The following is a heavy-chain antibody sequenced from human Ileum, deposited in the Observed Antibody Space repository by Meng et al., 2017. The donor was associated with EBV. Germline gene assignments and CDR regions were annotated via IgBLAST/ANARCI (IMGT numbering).Heavy chain of an antibody. CDR2: INPNGGDR. D-gene: IGHD2/OR15-2a*01. CDR3: ARFRIQAGALDT. Sequence: VRWAQSGATGRGAGASVGVPARAFGYTFTGYYLPWLRQAPGQGLEWMGRINPNGGDRNYAQNFHGRVTLTLDMAIHTAIMDLSSLKSDDTAVYYCARFRIQAGALDTWGQGTLVTVSS. V-gene: IGHV1-2*06. J-gene: IGHJ5*02. CDR1: GYTFTGYY.